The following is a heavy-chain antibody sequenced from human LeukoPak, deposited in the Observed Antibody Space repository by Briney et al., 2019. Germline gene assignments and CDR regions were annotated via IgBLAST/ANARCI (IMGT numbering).Heavy chain of an antibody. CDR3: AKGYYDSSGYYVIGAFDI. V-gene: IGHV3-23*01. Sequence: GGSLRLSCAASGFTFDDYGMSWVRQAPGKGLEWVSAISGSGGSTYYAESVKGRFTISRDSSKNTLYLQMNSLRAEDTAVYYCAKGYYDSSGYYVIGAFDIWGQGTMVTVSS. D-gene: IGHD3-22*01. CDR1: GFTFDDYG. CDR2: ISGSGGST. J-gene: IGHJ3*02.